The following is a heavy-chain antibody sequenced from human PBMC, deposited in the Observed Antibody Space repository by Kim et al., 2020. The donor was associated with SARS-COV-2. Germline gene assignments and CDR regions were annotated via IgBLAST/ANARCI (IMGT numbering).Heavy chain of an antibody. Sequence: TYYADPVKGRFTSSRDNSRNTLALQMSGLRVEDTAVYYCARGPLLRYGMDVWGQGTTVTVS. CDR2: T. J-gene: IGHJ6*02. D-gene: IGHD3-22*01. CDR3: ARGPLLRYGMDV. V-gene: IGHV3-23*01.